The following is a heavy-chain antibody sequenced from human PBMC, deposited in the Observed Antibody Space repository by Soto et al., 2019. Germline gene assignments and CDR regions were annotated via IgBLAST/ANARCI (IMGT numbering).Heavy chain of an antibody. CDR3: VRDPLYYYDSSFDY. Sequence: GSLRLSCAASGFTFSSYSMNWVRQAPGKGLEWVSYISSSSSTIYYADSVKGRFTISRDNAKNSLYLQMNSLRAEDTAVYYCVRDPLYYYDSSFDYWGQGTLVTVSS. D-gene: IGHD3-22*01. V-gene: IGHV3-48*01. CDR2: ISSSSSTI. CDR1: GFTFSSYS. J-gene: IGHJ4*02.